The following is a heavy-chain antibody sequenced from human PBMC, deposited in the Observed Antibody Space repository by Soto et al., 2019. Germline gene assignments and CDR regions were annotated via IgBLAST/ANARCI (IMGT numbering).Heavy chain of an antibody. V-gene: IGHV3-21*01. CDR1: GFTFSSYS. CDR3: ARSAVGIVLMVYANWFDP. J-gene: IGHJ5*02. CDR2: ISRSSSYI. Sequence: EVQLVESGGGLVKPGGSLRLSCAASGFTFSSYSMNWVRQAPGKGLEWVSSISRSSSYIYYADSVKGRFTISRDNAKNSLYLQMNSLRAEDTAVYYCARSAVGIVLMVYANWFDPWGQGTLVTVSS. D-gene: IGHD2-8*01.